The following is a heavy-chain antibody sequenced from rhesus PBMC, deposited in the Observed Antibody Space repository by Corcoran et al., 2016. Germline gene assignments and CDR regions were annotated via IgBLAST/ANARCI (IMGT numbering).Heavy chain of an antibody. CDR3: ARDAVTTDNSLDV. J-gene: IGHJ5-2*02. V-gene: IGHV3S18*01. CDR1: GFSCSTDY. CDR2: ISYTGGST. Sequence: EVQLVESGGGLAKPGGSLRRSWAASGFSCSTDYMYWGRQAPGKGLVGVSGISYTGGSTYYADSVKGKFTISRENAKNKLYLQMDSLRAEDTAVYYCARDAVTTDNSLDVWGRGVLVTVSS. D-gene: IGHD4-23*01.